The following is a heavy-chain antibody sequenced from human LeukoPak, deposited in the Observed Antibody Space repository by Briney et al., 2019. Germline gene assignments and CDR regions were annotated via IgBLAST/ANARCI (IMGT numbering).Heavy chain of an antibody. CDR2: INYSGST. Sequence: PSETLSLTCTVSGGSISSYYWNWIRQPPGKGLEWIGYINYSGSTNYNPSLKSRVTISVDTSKNQFSLKLNSVTAADTAMYYCARVGQWQYYFDYWGQGTQVTVSS. CDR1: GGSISSYY. CDR3: ARVGQWQYYFDY. D-gene: IGHD6-19*01. J-gene: IGHJ4*02. V-gene: IGHV4-59*01.